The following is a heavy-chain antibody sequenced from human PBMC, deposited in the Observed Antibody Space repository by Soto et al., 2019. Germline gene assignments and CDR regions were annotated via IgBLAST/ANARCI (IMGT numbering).Heavy chain of an antibody. V-gene: IGHV1-3*01. J-gene: IGHJ6*02. CDR1: GYTFTRYA. CDR2: TNAGNGNT. Sequence: ASVKVSCKASGYTFTRYAMHWVRQAPGPRFEWVGWTNAGNGNTQYSLQFQGGVAITRDTPASTAYMELGSLRSEDSAVFYCARTDCSSTSCYNYYFYGMDVWGQGTTVTVSS. D-gene: IGHD2-2*01. CDR3: ARTDCSSTSCYNYYFYGMDV.